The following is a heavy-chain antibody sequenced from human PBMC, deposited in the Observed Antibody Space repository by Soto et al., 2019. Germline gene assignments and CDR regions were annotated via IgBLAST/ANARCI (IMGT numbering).Heavy chain of an antibody. CDR1: GGTFSSYA. V-gene: IGHV1-69*01. CDR2: IIPIFGTA. CDR3: ARSGIAAAENYYYGMDV. Sequence: QVQLVQSGAEVKKPGSSVKVSCKASGGTFSSYAISWVRQAPGQGLEWMGGIIPIFGTANYAQKFQGRVTITAVESTSTAYMELSSLRSEDTAVYYCARSGIAAAENYYYGMDVWGQGTTVTVPS. D-gene: IGHD6-13*01. J-gene: IGHJ6*02.